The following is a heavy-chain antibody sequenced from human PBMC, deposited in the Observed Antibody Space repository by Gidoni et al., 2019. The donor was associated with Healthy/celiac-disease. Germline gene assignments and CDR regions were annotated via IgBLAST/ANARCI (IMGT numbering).Heavy chain of an antibody. CDR1: GGTFSSYA. V-gene: IGHV1-69*01. J-gene: IGHJ4*02. CDR2: MIPIFGTA. CDR3: ARGGTVQYYFDY. D-gene: IGHD1-1*01. Sequence: QVQLVQSGAEVMQPGSSVKVSCKASGGTFSSYAISWVRQAPGQGLEWMGGMIPIFGTANYAQKLQGRGTITADESKSTAYMERSSLRSEDTAVYCWARGGTVQYYFDYWGKGTRVTVSS.